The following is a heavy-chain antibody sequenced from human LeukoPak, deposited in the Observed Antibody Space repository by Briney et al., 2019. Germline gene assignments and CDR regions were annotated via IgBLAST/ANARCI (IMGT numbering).Heavy chain of an antibody. D-gene: IGHD1-26*01. CDR2: IYENDEK. V-gene: IGHV2-5*01. J-gene: IGHJ3*02. CDR3: AHRHRGIASDI. Sequence: SGPTLVKPTQTLSLTCTFSGFSLSSGGVGVGWIRQPLEKALEWLGVIYENDEKLYSSSLQNRLSITKDTSKNQVVLTMANMAPVDTATYYCAHRHRGIASDIWGQGTMVTVSS. CDR1: GFSLSSGGVG.